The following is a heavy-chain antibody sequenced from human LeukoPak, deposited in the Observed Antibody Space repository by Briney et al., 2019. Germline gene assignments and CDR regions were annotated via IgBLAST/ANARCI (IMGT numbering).Heavy chain of an antibody. V-gene: IGHV3-30*18. CDR2: ISYDGSNE. J-gene: IGHJ4*02. D-gene: IGHD2/OR15-2a*01. Sequence: GRSLRLSCAASGFSFSGYGMHWVRQAPGKGLEWVAVISYDGSNEYFADSVKGRFTVSRDNSKNTLYLQMNSLRPEDTAVYYCAKDLGVGAYLLFDYITSGLDSWGQGTLVTVSS. CDR1: GFSFSGYG. CDR3: AKDLGVGAYLLFDYITSGLDS.